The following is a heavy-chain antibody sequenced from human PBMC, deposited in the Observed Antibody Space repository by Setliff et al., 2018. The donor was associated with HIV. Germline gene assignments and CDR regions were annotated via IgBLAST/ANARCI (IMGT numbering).Heavy chain of an antibody. CDR3: AKLKEKWLSPILQNFFDP. D-gene: IGHD3-22*01. CDR1: GFTFSGYA. CDR2: ITGSGFTT. V-gene: IGHV3-23*01. J-gene: IGHJ5*02. Sequence: PGESLKISCAASGFTFSGYAMTWVRQAPGEGLEWVSTITGSGFTTYYADSLKGRFTISRDNSKSTLYLQMNSLRAEDTAIYYCAKLKEKWLSPILQNFFDPWGQGTLVTVSS.